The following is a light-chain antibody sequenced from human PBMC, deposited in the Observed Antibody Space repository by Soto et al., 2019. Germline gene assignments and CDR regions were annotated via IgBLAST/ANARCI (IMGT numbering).Light chain of an antibody. V-gene: IGLV2-8*01. CDR3: KSYAGSNTYV. J-gene: IGLJ1*01. CDR1: KSDIGVYDF. CDR2: EVV. Sequence: QSVLTQPPSASGSPARSVTISCTGTKSDIGVYDFVSWYQHHPGKAPRLIIYEVVQRPSGVPDRFSGSKSGNTASLTVSGLQAADEADYFCKSYAGSNTYVFGSGTKVTVL.